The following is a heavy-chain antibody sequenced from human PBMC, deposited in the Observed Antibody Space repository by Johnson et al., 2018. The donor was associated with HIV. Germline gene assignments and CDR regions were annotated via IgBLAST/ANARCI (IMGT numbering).Heavy chain of an antibody. D-gene: IGHD1-1*01. CDR3: ARDLDWVDGFDI. J-gene: IGHJ3*02. CDR2: INQDGSEK. CDR1: QFMFSRYW. Sequence: MQLVESGGGLVQPGGSLRLSCAASQFMFSRYWMTWVRQAPGQGLEWVANINQDGSEKHYVDSVKGRFTISRDNAKNSLYLQMDSLRAEDTAVYYCARDLDWVDGFDIWGQGTMVSVSS. V-gene: IGHV3-7*01.